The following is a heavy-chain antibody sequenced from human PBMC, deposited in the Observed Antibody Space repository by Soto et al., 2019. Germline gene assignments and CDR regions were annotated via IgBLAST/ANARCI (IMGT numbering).Heavy chain of an antibody. CDR3: VRGDLGYCSGGSCYPFDY. D-gene: IGHD2-15*01. V-gene: IGHV4-31*03. Sequence: SETLSLTCTVSGGSISSGGYYWSWIRQHPGKGLEWIGYIYYSGSTYYNPSLKSRVTISVDTSKNQFSLKVRSVTAADTAVYYCVRGDLGYCSGGSCYPFDYWGQGTLVTVSS. CDR1: GGSISSGGYY. CDR2: IYYSGST. J-gene: IGHJ4*02.